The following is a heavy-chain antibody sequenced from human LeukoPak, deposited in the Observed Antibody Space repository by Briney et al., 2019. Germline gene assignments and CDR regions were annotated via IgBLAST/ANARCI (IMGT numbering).Heavy chain of an antibody. Sequence: SVKVSCKASGGTFSSYAISWVRQAPGQGLEWMGGIIPIFGTANYAQKFQGRVTITADESTSTAYMELSSLRSEDTAVYYCARVGMAVTGTFDYWGQGTLVTVSS. CDR3: ARVGMAVTGTFDY. V-gene: IGHV1-69*13. CDR2: IIPIFGTA. D-gene: IGHD6-19*01. CDR1: GGTFSSYA. J-gene: IGHJ4*02.